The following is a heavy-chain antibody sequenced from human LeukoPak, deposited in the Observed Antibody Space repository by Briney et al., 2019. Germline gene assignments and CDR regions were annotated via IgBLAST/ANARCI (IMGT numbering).Heavy chain of an antibody. CDR2: IYYSGST. CDR1: GYSISSGYY. D-gene: IGHD2-8*01. J-gene: IGHJ5*02. Sequence: SETLSLTCTVSGYSISSGYYWGWIRQPPGKGLEWIGSIYYSGSTYYNPSLKSRVTISADTSKNQFSLKLSSVTAADTAVYYCAQNGQSGFSFDPWGQGTLVTVSS. CDR3: AQNGQSGFSFDP. V-gene: IGHV4-38-2*02.